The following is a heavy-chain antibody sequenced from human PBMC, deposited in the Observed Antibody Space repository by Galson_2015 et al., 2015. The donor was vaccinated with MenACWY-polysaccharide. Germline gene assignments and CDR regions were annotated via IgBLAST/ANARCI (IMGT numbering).Heavy chain of an antibody. CDR1: GFTFSGYA. D-gene: IGHD6-13*01. CDR2: ISGGGATT. CDR3: AKSNSGYSNTRHWDY. V-gene: IGHV3-23*01. Sequence: SLRLSCAASGFTFSGYAMTWLRQAPGKGLDWVSSISGGGATTNYAYSVKGRFTISRDNSKNTLYLQMNSLRAEDTSIYYCAKSNSGYSNTRHWDYWGQGTLVTVSS. J-gene: IGHJ4*02.